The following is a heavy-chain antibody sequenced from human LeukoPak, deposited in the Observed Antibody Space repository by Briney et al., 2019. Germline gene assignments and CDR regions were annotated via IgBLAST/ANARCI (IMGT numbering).Heavy chain of an antibody. CDR3: AKDPADGSRVSCQFHFYYSIVV. D-gene: IGHD3-22*01. CDR1: GITFSSYA. V-gene: IGHV3-23*01. CDR2: ISATGGRT. J-gene: IGHJ6*03. Sequence: GGSLRLSCAASGITFSSYAMSWVRQAPGKGLEWVSSISATGGRTYFADSVKGRFTISRDNAQNTLYLQMNSLRADDTAVYYCAKDPADGSRVSCQFHFYYSIVVWGKGTTVTVSS.